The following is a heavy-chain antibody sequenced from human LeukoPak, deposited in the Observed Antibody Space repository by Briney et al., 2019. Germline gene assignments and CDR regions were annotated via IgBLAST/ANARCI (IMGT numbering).Heavy chain of an antibody. CDR1: GGSITASGFY. D-gene: IGHD3-10*01. V-gene: IGHV4-39*01. Sequence: ASETLSLTCTVSGGSITASGFYWAWVRRPPGKGLEWIGSLYYGGTNYYNPSLKSRVTISGDTCKNQFSLELASVTAADTAVYYCARWSHSPSGSPYWGQGTQVTVSS. CDR3: ARWSHSPSGSPY. J-gene: IGHJ4*02. CDR2: LYYGGTN.